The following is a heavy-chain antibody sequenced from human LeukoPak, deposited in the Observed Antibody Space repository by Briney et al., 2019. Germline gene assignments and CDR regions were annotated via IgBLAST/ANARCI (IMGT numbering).Heavy chain of an antibody. J-gene: IGHJ6*02. V-gene: IGHV4-31*03. Sequence: KPSETLSLTCTVSGGSISSGGYYWSWIRQHPGKGLEWIGYIYYSGSTYYNPSLKSRVTISVDTSKNQFSLKLSSVTAADTAVYYCARHTGSPEDYYYGMDVWGQGTTVTVSS. CDR1: GGSISSGGYY. CDR3: ARHTGSPEDYYYGMDV. D-gene: IGHD1-14*01. CDR2: IYYSGST.